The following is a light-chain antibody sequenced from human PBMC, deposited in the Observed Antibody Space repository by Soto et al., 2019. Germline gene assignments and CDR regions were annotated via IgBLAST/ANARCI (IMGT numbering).Light chain of an antibody. Sequence: QSALTQPASVSGSPGQSITISCTGTSSDVGSYNLVSWYQQLPGKAPKLLIYEATKRPSGVSNHFSGSKSGNTASLIISGLQADDEADYYCSSYSTTSTLVFGSGTKVTVL. CDR3: SSYSTTSTLV. J-gene: IGLJ1*01. CDR1: SSDVGSYNL. V-gene: IGLV2-14*02. CDR2: EAT.